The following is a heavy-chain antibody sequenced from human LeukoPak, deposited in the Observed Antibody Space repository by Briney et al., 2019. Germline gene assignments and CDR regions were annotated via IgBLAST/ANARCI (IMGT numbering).Heavy chain of an antibody. CDR2: IYHSGNT. D-gene: IGHD1-26*01. CDR1: GYSIGSVYS. J-gene: IGHJ4*02. V-gene: IGHV4-38-2*01. Sequence: PSETLSLTCPVSGYSIGSVYSWGWIRQPPGKGLEWIGSIYHSGNTYYNTSLKSPLTISIDPSTHHFSLKLASVTATEPAVYYCARHPSLPYFDYWGQGTLVTVSS. CDR3: ARHPSLPYFDY.